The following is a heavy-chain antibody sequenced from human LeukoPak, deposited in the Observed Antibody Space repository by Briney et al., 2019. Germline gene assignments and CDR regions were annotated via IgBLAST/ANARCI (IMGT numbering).Heavy chain of an antibody. CDR2: ISSSSSYI. CDR1: GFTFSSYS. V-gene: IGHV3-21*01. Sequence: GGSLRLSCAASGFTFSSYSMNWVRQAPGKGLEWVSSISSSSSYIYYADSVKGRFTISRDNAKSSLYLQMNSLRAEDTAVYYCARDTFIAARQRFDYWGQGTLVTVSS. D-gene: IGHD6-6*01. J-gene: IGHJ4*02. CDR3: ARDTFIAARQRFDY.